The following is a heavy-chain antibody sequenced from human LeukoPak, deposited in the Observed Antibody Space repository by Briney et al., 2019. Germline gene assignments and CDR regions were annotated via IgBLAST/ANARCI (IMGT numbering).Heavy chain of an antibody. Sequence: GGSLRLSCAASGFTFSTYSMNWVRQAPGKGLEWVSSISSSSANIYYADSVKGRFTISRDNAKNSLYLQMNSLRAEDTAVYYCTRDLMDYDVSTGLHHYYMDVWGQGTTVTVSS. V-gene: IGHV3-21*01. D-gene: IGHD3-9*01. CDR2: ISSSSANI. CDR1: GFTFSTYS. CDR3: TRDLMDYDVSTGLHHYYMDV. J-gene: IGHJ6*02.